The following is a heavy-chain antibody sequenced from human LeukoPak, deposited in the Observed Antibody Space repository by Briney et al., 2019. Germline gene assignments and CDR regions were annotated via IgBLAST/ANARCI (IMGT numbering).Heavy chain of an antibody. V-gene: IGHV3-30-3*01. Sequence: GRSLRLSCAASGFTFSKYAFHWVRQAPGKGLERVAITAYDGSHKYYADSVKGRFSISRDNSNNTVLLQMNSLRPADTAVYYCARDQLYCSDGTCSAHNWFDPWGQGTLVTVSS. CDR1: GFTFSKYA. J-gene: IGHJ5*02. CDR2: TAYDGSHK. CDR3: ARDQLYCSDGTCSAHNWFDP. D-gene: IGHD2-8*01.